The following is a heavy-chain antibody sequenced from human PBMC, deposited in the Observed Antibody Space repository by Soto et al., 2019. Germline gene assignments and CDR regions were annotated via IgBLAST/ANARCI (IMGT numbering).Heavy chain of an antibody. Sequence: GGSLRLSCAASGFTFSNAWMSWVRQAPGKGLEWVGRIKSKTDGGTTDYAAPVKGRFTISRDDSKNTLYLQMNSLKTEDTAVYYCPTGHVGATRWFDYWGQGTLVTVSS. CDR1: GFTFSNAW. D-gene: IGHD1-26*01. V-gene: IGHV3-15*01. CDR2: IKSKTDGGTT. J-gene: IGHJ4*02. CDR3: PTGHVGATRWFDY.